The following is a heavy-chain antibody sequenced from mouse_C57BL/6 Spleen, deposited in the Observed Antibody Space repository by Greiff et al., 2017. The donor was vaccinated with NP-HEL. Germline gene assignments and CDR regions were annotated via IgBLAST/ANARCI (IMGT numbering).Heavy chain of an antibody. CDR3: TRLGGEDSSGYEFAY. CDR2: IRNKANNHAT. D-gene: IGHD3-2*02. Sequence: EVKLEESGGGLVQPGGSMKLSCAASGFTFSDAWMDWVRQSPEKGLEWVAEIRNKANNHATYYAESVKGRFTISRDDSKSSVYLQMNSLRAEDTGIYYRTRLGGEDSSGYEFAYWGQGTLVTVSA. CDR1: GFTFSDAW. J-gene: IGHJ3*01. V-gene: IGHV6-6*01.